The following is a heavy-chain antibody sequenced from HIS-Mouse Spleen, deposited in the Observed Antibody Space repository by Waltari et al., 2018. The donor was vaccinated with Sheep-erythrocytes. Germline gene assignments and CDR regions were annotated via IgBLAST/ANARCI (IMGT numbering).Heavy chain of an antibody. D-gene: IGHD7-27*01. Sequence: ADSVKGRFTISRDNSKNTLYLQMNSLRAEDTAVYYCAKDPANWDAFDIWGQGTMVTVSS. CDR3: AKDPANWDAFDI. J-gene: IGHJ3*02. V-gene: IGHV3-30-3*02.